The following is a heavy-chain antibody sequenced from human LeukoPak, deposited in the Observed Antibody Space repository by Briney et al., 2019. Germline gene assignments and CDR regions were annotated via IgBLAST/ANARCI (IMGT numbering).Heavy chain of an antibody. D-gene: IGHD3-3*02. V-gene: IGHV4-59*08. CDR2: IYYSGST. Sequence: SETLSLTCTVSGGSISSYYWSWIRQPPGKGLEWIGYIYYSGSTNYNPSLKSRVTISVDTSKNQFSLKLSSVTAADTAVYYCASGPRPPSSIYYYYGMDVWGQGTTVTVSS. J-gene: IGHJ6*02. CDR3: ASGPRPPSSIYYYYGMDV. CDR1: GGSISSYY.